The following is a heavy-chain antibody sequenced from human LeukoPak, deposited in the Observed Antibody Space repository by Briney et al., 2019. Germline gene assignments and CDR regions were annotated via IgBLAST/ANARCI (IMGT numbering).Heavy chain of an antibody. CDR3: ARDKGIRYLDY. J-gene: IGHJ4*02. Sequence: PSETLSLTCTVSGDSISSYYWSWIRQPPGKRLEWIGYIYYSGSTNYNPSLKSRVIISIDTSKNQFSLKLNSVTAADTAVYYCARDKGIRYLDYWGQGTLVTVSS. CDR1: GDSISSYY. V-gene: IGHV4-59*01. CDR2: IYYSGST. D-gene: IGHD3-10*01.